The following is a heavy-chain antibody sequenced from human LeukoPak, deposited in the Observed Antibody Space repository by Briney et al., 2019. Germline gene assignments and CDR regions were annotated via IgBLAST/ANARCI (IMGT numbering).Heavy chain of an antibody. V-gene: IGHV4-39*01. D-gene: IGHD3/OR15-3a*01. CDR3: ARQTGSGLFILP. Sequence: SETLSLTCTVSGYSISSSNSYWGWIRQPPGKGLEWIGSIYYTGNTYYNASLKSQVSISIDTSKNQFSLRLTSVTAADTAVYFCARQTGSGLFILPGGQGTLVTVSS. J-gene: IGHJ4*02. CDR1: GYSISSSNSY. CDR2: IYYTGNT.